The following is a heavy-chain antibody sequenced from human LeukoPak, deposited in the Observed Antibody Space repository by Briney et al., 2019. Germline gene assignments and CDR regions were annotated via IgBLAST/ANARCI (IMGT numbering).Heavy chain of an antibody. J-gene: IGHJ4*02. CDR2: IYYSGST. V-gene: IGHV4-59*01. CDR1: GGSISSYY. Sequence: SSETLSLTCTVSGGSISSYYWSWIRQPPGKGLEWIGYIYYSGSTNYNPSLKSRVTISVDTSKNQFSLKLSSVTAADTAVYYCARERGSGSLNHYFDYWGQGTLVTVSS. D-gene: IGHD1-26*01. CDR3: ARERGSGSLNHYFDY.